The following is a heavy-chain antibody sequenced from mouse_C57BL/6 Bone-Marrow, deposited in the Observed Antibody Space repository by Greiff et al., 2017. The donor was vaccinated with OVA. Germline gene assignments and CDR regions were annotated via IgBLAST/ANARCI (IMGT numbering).Heavy chain of an antibody. CDR3: ARRGSSYGYFDV. CDR1: GYTFTSYW. D-gene: IGHD1-1*01. CDR2: IYPSDSET. Sequence: VQLQQPGAELVRPGSSVKLSCKASGYTFTSYWMDWVKQRPGQGLEWIGNIYPSDSETHYNQKFKDKATLTVDKSSSTAYMQLSSLTSEDSAVYYCARRGSSYGYFDVWGTGTTVTVSS. V-gene: IGHV1-61*01. J-gene: IGHJ1*03.